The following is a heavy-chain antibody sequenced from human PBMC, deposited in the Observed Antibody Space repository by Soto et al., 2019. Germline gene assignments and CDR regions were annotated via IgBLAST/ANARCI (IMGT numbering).Heavy chain of an antibody. CDR1: GYTFTSYG. Sequence: ASVKVSCKASGYTFTSYGISWVRQAPGQGLEWMGWISAYNGNTNYAQKLQGRVTMTTDTSTSTAYMELRSLRSDDTAAYYCASSNIVATIGTFDYWGQGTLVTVSS. V-gene: IGHV1-18*01. CDR3: ASSNIVATIGTFDY. CDR2: ISAYNGNT. J-gene: IGHJ4*02. D-gene: IGHD5-12*01.